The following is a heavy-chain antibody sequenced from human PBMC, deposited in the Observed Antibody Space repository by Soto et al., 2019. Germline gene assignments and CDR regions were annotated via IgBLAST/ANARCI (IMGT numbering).Heavy chain of an antibody. Sequence: GGSLRLSCAASGFTFSSSAMSWVRQAPGKGLEWVSSISGSGSVTNHADSVKGRFTASRDNSKNTLYLQMNGLRAEDAAAFYCAILRAGSGSYYKQPLDYWGQGTLVTVSS. CDR2: ISGSGSVT. J-gene: IGHJ4*02. D-gene: IGHD3-10*01. V-gene: IGHV3-23*01. CDR1: GFTFSSSA. CDR3: AILRAGSGSYYKQPLDY.